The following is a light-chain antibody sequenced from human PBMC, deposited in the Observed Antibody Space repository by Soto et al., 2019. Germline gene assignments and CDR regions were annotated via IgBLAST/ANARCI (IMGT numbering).Light chain of an antibody. J-gene: IGKJ4*01. CDR1: QGISSY. CDR3: QQYYSYPLT. Sequence: AIRMTQSPSSLSASTGDRVTITCQASQGISSYLAWYQQKPGKAPKLLIYAASTLQSGVPSRFSGSGSWTDFTLTISCLQSKDFATYYCQQYYSYPLTFGGGTKVDIK. V-gene: IGKV1-8*01. CDR2: AAS.